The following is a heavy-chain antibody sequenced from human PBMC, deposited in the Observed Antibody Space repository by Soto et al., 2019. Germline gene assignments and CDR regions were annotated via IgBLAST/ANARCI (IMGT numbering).Heavy chain of an antibody. V-gene: IGHV1-46*01. CDR2: INPSGGST. CDR1: GYSFTSYY. Sequence: GASVKVSCKASGYSFTSYYMQWVRQAPGQGLEWMGIINPSGGSTTYAQKFQGRVTMTRDTSTSTVYMDLSSLRSEDTAVYYCARVYCSGGGCYGIDYWGQGTLVTVSS. CDR3: ARVYCSGGGCYGIDY. D-gene: IGHD2-15*01. J-gene: IGHJ4*02.